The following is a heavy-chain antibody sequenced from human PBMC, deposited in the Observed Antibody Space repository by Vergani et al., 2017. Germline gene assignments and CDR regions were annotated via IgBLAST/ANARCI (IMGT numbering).Heavy chain of an antibody. CDR2: MYHSGST. CDR1: GGSMSGYY. CDR3: ASPSKYCSGGSCYNY. D-gene: IGHD2-15*01. Sequence: QVRLQESGPGLVKPSETLSLTCSVSGGSMSGYYWSWIRQPPGKELEWIGYMYHSGSTNYNPSLETRVTISGDTSKNQFSLKLSSVTAADTAVYYCASPSKYCSGGSCYNYWGQGTLVTVSS. J-gene: IGHJ4*02. V-gene: IGHV4-59*12.